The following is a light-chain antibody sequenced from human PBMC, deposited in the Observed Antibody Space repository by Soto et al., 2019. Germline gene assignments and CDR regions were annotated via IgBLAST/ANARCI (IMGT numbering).Light chain of an antibody. CDR3: QQYGHSPLT. J-gene: IGKJ4*01. CDR2: GAS. Sequence: EIVMTQSPATLSVSPGERATLSCRASQSVGSNLAWYQQKPGQAPRLLIYGASNRATGIPDRISGSGSGTDFTLTISRLEPEDFAVYYCQQYGHSPLTFGGGTKVDIK. V-gene: IGKV3-20*01. CDR1: QSVGSN.